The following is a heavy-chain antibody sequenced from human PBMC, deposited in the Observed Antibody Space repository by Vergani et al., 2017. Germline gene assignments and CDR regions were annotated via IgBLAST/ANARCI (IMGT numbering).Heavy chain of an antibody. CDR3: ARGPYYDILTGYYMWFDP. J-gene: IGHJ5*02. D-gene: IGHD3-9*01. CDR1: GGSISSYY. Sequence: QVQLQESGPGLVKPSETLSLTCTVSGGSISSYYWSWIRQPPGKGLEWIVYIYYSGSTNYNPSLQSRVTISVDTSKNQFSLKLSSVTAADPAVYYCARGPYYDILTGYYMWFDPWGQGTLVTVSS. CDR2: IYYSGST. V-gene: IGHV4-59*01.